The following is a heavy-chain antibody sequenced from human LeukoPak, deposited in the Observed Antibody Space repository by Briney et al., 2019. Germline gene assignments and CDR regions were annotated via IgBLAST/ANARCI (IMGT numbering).Heavy chain of an antibody. CDR3: ARRPGDCSSTSCYIPDWYFDL. Sequence: TSETLSLTCTVSGGSISSYYWSWIRQPPGKGLEWIGYIYYSGSTNYNPSLKSRVTISVDTSKNQFSLKLSSVTAADTAVYYCARRPGDCSSTSCYIPDWYFDLWGRCTLVTVSS. CDR2: IYYSGST. J-gene: IGHJ2*01. CDR1: GGSISSYY. D-gene: IGHD2-2*02. V-gene: IGHV4-59*01.